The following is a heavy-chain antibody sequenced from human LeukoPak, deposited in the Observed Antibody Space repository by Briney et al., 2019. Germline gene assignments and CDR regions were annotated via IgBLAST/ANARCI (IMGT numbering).Heavy chain of an antibody. CDR3: ARVVGATYFDY. D-gene: IGHD1-26*01. J-gene: IGHJ4*02. CDR1: GGSISSSSSSYY. CDR2: IHYSGST. V-gene: IGHV4-39*07. Sequence: SETLSLTCTVSGGSISSSSSSYYWGWIRQSPGKGLECIGTIHYSGSTYYNPSLKSRVTISVDTSKNQFSLKLSSVTAADTAVYYCARVVGATYFDYWGQGTLVTVSS.